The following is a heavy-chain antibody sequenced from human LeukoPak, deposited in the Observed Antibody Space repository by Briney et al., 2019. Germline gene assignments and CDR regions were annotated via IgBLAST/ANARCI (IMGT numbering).Heavy chain of an antibody. V-gene: IGHV4-34*01. J-gene: IGHJ6*03. CDR3: ARAQSYSIATPNYYYYYYMDV. D-gene: IGHD4-11*01. CDR1: VGSFSGYY. Sequence: SETLSLTCAVYVGSFSGYYWSWIRQPPGKGLEWIGEINHSGSTNYNPSLKSRVTISVDTSKNQFSLKLSSVTAADTAVYYCARAQSYSIATPNYYYYYYMDVWGKGTTVTVSS. CDR2: INHSGST.